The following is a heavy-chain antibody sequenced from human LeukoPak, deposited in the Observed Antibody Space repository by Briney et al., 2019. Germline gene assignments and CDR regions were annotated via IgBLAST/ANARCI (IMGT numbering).Heavy chain of an antibody. D-gene: IGHD6-19*01. Sequence: SETLSLTCTVSGGSIGRFYWSWLRQPPGKGLEWIGDIYYSGITNQRPSLKSRVTISVDTSKNQFSLKLNSVTAAGTAVYYCVRHGSGGWYYFDSWGQGTLVTVSS. CDR1: GGSIGRFY. CDR3: VRHGSGGWYYFDS. V-gene: IGHV4-59*08. J-gene: IGHJ4*02. CDR2: IYYSGIT.